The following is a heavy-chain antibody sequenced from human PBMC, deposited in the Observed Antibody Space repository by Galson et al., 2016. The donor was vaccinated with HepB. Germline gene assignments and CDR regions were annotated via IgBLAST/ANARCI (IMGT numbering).Heavy chain of an antibody. CDR3: ARDRKQQLLGSFYYYGMDV. D-gene: IGHD6-13*01. Sequence: SETLSLTCVVNDESFRDYYWNWIRQPPGKGLEWIGEINRFGSTDYNPSLESRVTMSVFTSKNEFTLRLSSVTAADTAIYYCARDRKQQLLGSFYYYGMDVWGPGTTVTVSS. CDR2: INRFGST. J-gene: IGHJ6*02. V-gene: IGHV4-34*01. CDR1: DESFRDYY.